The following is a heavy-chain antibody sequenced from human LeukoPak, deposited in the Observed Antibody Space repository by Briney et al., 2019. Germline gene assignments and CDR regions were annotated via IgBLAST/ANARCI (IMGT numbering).Heavy chain of an antibody. CDR3: AKERPGY. Sequence: QSGGSLRLSCAASGFTVSSNYMTWVRQAPGKGLEWVSVIYSGGSTYYADSVKGRFTISRDNSKNTLYLQMNSLRVEDTAVYYCAKERPGYWGQGTLVTVSS. CDR1: GFTVSSNY. CDR2: IYSGGST. V-gene: IGHV3-53*01. D-gene: IGHD1-1*01. J-gene: IGHJ4*02.